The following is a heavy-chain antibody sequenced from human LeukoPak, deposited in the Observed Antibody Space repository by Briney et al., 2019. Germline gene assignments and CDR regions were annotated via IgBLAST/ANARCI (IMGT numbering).Heavy chain of an antibody. D-gene: IGHD5-12*01. CDR1: GYTLTELS. Sequence: ASVKVSRKVSGYTLTELSMHWVRQAPGKGLEWMGGFDPEDGETIYAQKFQGRVTMTEDTSTDTAYMELSSLRSEDTAVYYCATYGGYDEPFDYWGQGTLVTVSS. CDR3: ATYGGYDEPFDY. CDR2: FDPEDGET. J-gene: IGHJ4*02. V-gene: IGHV1-24*01.